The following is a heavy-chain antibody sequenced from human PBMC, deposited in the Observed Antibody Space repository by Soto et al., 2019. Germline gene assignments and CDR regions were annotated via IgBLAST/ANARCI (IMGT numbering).Heavy chain of an antibody. D-gene: IGHD3-16*01. J-gene: IGHJ4*02. V-gene: IGHV4-31*03. CDR1: GGSISSGGYY. Sequence: QVQLQESGPGLVKPSQTLSLTCTVSGGSISSGGYYWSWIRQHPGKGLEWIGYIYYSGSTYYNPSLKSGVTISVGASKNHFSLKPSTVAAADTAVFYCARSRLIIDYWGEGTLVTVSS. CDR2: IYYSGST. CDR3: ARSRLIIDY.